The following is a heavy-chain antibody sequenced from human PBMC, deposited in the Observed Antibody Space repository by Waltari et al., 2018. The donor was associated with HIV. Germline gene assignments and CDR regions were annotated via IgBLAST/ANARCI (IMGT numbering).Heavy chain of an antibody. V-gene: IGHV3-33*06. CDR1: GFTFKRYG. Sequence: QVQLVESGGGVGQPGRSLRLSCETSGFTFKRYGMPWVRQAPGKGLEWVAVIWYDGTEKHYVDSVKGRFVISRDNSKNTLYLQMNSLRPEDTAMYYCAKDANTFHEFGPNWLDPWGQGTLVIVSS. CDR2: IWYDGTEK. CDR3: AKDANTFHEFGPNWLDP. D-gene: IGHD3-10*01. J-gene: IGHJ5*02.